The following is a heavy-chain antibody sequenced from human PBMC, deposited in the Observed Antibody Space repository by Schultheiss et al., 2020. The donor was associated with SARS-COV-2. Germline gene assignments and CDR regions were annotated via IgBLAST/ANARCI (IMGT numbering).Heavy chain of an antibody. J-gene: IGHJ5*02. Sequence: SETLSLTCAVYGGSFSGYYWGWIRQPPGKGLEWIGSIYYSGSTYYNPSLKSRVTISVDTSKNQFSLKLSSVTAADTAVYYCAGGGQDIVVVVAATGGWFDPWGQGTLVTVSS. CDR2: IYYSGST. CDR1: GGSFSGYY. D-gene: IGHD2-15*01. V-gene: IGHV4-34*01. CDR3: AGGGQDIVVVVAATGGWFDP.